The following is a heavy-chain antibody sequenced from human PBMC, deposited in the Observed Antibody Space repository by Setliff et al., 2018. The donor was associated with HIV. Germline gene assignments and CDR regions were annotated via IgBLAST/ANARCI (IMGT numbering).Heavy chain of an antibody. D-gene: IGHD3-16*02. V-gene: IGHV3-21*06. CDR1: GFDFSDYS. CDR2: ISSGSGFK. CDR3: ARDSGPYYDYIWGTYRPIYFQH. J-gene: IGHJ1*01. Sequence: GGSLRLSCAASGFDFSDYSINWVRQAPGNGLEWVSSISSGSGFKYYADSVKGRFTISRDNAKNSLFLQMNSLRAEDTAVYYCARDSGPYYDYIWGTYRPIYFQHWGRGTLVTV.